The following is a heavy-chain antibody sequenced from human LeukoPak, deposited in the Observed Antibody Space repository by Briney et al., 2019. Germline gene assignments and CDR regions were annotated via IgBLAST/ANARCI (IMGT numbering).Heavy chain of an antibody. V-gene: IGHV4-59*01. CDR3: ARDTADFSGAGGMDV. D-gene: IGHD3-10*01. CDR2: IYYSGST. CDR1: GGSISSYY. J-gene: IGHJ6*02. Sequence: SETLSLTCTVSGGSISSYYWSWIRQPPGKGLEWIGYIYYSGSTNYNPSLKSRVTISVDTSKNQFSLKLSSVTAADTAVYYCARDTADFSGAGGMDVWGQGTTVTVSS.